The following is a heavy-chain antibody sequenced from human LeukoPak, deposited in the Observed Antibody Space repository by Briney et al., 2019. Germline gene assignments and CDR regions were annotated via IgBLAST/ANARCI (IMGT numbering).Heavy chain of an antibody. CDR1: GGSISSYY. V-gene: IGHV4-59*04. Sequence: SETLSLTCTVSGGSISSYYWSWIRQPPGKGLEWIGSSYYSGSTYYNPSLKSRVTISVDTSKNQFSLKLSSVTAADTAVYYCARRRWQRGPDVVNPFDYWGQGTLVTVSS. D-gene: IGHD5-12*01. CDR3: ARRRWQRGPDVVNPFDY. CDR2: SYYSGST. J-gene: IGHJ4*02.